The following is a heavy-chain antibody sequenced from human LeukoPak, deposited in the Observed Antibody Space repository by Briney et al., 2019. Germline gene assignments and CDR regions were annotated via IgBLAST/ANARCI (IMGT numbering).Heavy chain of an antibody. CDR2: INPNSGGT. V-gene: IGHV1-2*02. CDR1: GGTFSSYA. Sequence: ASVKVSCKASGGTFSSYAISWVRQAPGQGLEWMGWINPNSGGTNYAQKFQGRVTMTRDTSISTAYMELSRLRSDDTAVYYCARVRGSYHSFDYWGQGTLVTVSS. CDR3: ARVRGSYHSFDY. J-gene: IGHJ4*02. D-gene: IGHD1-26*01.